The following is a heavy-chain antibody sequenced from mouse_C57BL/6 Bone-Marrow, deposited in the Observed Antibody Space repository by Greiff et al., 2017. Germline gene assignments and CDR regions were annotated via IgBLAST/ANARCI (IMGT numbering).Heavy chain of an antibody. CDR1: SYTFTSYW. D-gene: IGHD1-1*01. J-gene: IGHJ4*01. V-gene: IGHV1-59*01. Sequence: QVHVKQPGAELVRPGTSVKLSCKASSYTFTSYWMHWVKQRPGQGLEWIGVIDPSDSYTNYNQKFKGKATLTVDTSSSTAYMQLSSLTSEDSAVYYCARPLSTVVDYYAMDYWGQGTSVTVSS. CDR3: ARPLSTVVDYYAMDY. CDR2: IDPSDSYT.